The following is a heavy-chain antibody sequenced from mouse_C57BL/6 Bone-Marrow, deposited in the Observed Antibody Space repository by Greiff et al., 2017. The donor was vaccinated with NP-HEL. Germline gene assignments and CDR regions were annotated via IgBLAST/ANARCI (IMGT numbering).Heavy chain of an antibody. CDR2: IDPENGDT. D-gene: IGHD1-1*01. Sequence: VQLQQSGAELVRPEASVKLSCTASGFNIKDDYMHWVKQRPEQGLEWIGWIDPENGDTEYASKFQGKATITADTSSNTAYLQLSSLTSEDTAVYYCTTGTTVVAPYYAMDYWGQGTSVTVSS. J-gene: IGHJ4*01. CDR3: TTGTTVVAPYYAMDY. V-gene: IGHV14-4*01. CDR1: GFNIKDDY.